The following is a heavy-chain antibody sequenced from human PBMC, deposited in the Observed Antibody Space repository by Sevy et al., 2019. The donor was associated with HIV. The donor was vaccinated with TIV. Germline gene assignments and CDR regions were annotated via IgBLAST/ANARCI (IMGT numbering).Heavy chain of an antibody. CDR1: GFTFSTYT. CDR3: ARPYGSGSWEAFDI. Sequence: GGSLRLSCAASGFTFSTYTMNWVRQAPGKGLEWVSSISSSSNYIYSEDSLKGRFTSARDNAKNSVYLQMNSLRAEDTAVYYCARPYGSGSWEAFDIWGQGTMVTVSS. V-gene: IGHV3-21*01. J-gene: IGHJ3*02. CDR2: ISSSSNYI. D-gene: IGHD3-10*01.